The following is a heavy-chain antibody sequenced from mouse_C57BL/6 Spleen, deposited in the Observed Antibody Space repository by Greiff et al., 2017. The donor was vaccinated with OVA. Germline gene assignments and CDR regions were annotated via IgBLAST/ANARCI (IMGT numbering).Heavy chain of an antibody. CDR3: AIKGYGFAY. Sequence: VQLLQSGPELVKPGASVTIPCTASGYTFTDYNMDWVRQSHGTSLEWLGVISPNNGGTFYNQKFTGKATWTVDKSASTAYMELRSLTSDDTAVYYCAIKGYGFAYWGQGTLGTVSA. J-gene: IGHJ3*01. D-gene: IGHD3-1*01. CDR2: ISPNNGGT. CDR1: GYTFTDYN. V-gene: IGHV1-18*01.